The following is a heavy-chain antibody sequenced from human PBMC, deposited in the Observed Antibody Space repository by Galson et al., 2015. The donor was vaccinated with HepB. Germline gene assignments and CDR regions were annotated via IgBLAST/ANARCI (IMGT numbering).Heavy chain of an antibody. Sequence: ETLSLTCTVSGGSISSYYWSWIRQPPGKGLEWIGYIYYSGSTNYNPSLKSRVTISVDTSKNQFSLKLSSVTAADTAVYYCARGRYSSFKASAFDIWGQGTMVTVSS. J-gene: IGHJ3*02. CDR3: ARGRYSSFKASAFDI. CDR1: GGSISSYY. D-gene: IGHD6-6*01. CDR2: IYYSGST. V-gene: IGHV4-59*01.